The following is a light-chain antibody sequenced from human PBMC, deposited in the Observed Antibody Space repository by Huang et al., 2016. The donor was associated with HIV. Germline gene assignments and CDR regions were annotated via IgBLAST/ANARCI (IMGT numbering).Light chain of an antibody. CDR2: VES. Sequence: DIVMTQSPLSLPVPPGEPASISCRSSQSLLNTNGYNYLNWYLQKPGQSPQLLIYVESKRGAGVTDRCSGSGSGTDFTLQISRVEAEDVGVYYCMQALQTPLTFGGGTKVEIK. CDR3: MQALQTPLT. V-gene: IGKV2-28*01. J-gene: IGKJ4*01. CDR1: QSLLNTNGYNY.